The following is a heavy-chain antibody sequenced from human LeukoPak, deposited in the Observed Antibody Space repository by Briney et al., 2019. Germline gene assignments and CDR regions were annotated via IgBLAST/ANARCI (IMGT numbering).Heavy chain of an antibody. D-gene: IGHD1/OR15-1a*01. CDR2: ISSSSSYI. CDR1: GFTFSSYS. CDR3: AKVTKGTIDY. J-gene: IGHJ4*02. V-gene: IGHV3-21*04. Sequence: GGSLRLSCAASGFTFSSYSMNWVRQAPGKGLKWVSSISSSSSYIYYADSVKGRFTISRDNSKNTLYLQMNSLRAEDTAVYYCAKVTKGTIDYWGQGTLVTVSS.